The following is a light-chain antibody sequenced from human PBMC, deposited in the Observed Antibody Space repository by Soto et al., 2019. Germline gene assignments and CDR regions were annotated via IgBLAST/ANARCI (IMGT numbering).Light chain of an antibody. V-gene: IGLV1-47*02. J-gene: IGLJ1*01. CDR2: SNS. CDR1: SSNIGSNF. CDR3: AAWYDSRSVLA. Sequence: QSVLTQPPSASGTPGQTVTISCSGSSSNIGSNFVYWYQQLPGAAPTLLIYSNSQRPSGVPDRFSGSKSGTAGSLAISVLRSEDEDDSYCAAWYDSRSVLAFGTGTKVTVL.